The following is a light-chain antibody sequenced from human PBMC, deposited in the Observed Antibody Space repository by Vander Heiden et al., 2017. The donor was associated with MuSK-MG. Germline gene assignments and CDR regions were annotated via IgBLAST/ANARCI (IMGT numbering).Light chain of an antibody. V-gene: IGKV2-30*01. CDR2: KVS. Sequence: VVMTQSPLSLSVTLGQPASISCNSSQSLVSVDGNTYLNWFHQRPGQSPRRLIYKVSNRDSGVPDRFSGSGSGTDFTLQISRVEAEDVGVYYCMQGTHWPPWTFGQGTKVEI. CDR1: QSLVSVDGNTY. J-gene: IGKJ1*01. CDR3: MQGTHWPPWT.